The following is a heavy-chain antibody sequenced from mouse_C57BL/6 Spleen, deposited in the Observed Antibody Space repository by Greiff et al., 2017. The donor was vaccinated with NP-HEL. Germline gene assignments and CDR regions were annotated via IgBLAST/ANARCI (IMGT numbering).Heavy chain of an antibody. V-gene: IGHV1-81*01. CDR2: IYPRSGNT. CDR1: GYTFTSYG. J-gene: IGHJ3*01. CDR3: AGCDYGSSAWFAY. Sequence: VKLMEPGAELARPGASVKLSCKASGYTFTSYGISWVKQRTGQGLEWIGEIYPRSGNTYYNEKFKGKATLTADKSSSTAYMELRSLTSEDSAVYFYAGCDYGSSAWFAYWGQGTLVTVSA. D-gene: IGHD1-1*01.